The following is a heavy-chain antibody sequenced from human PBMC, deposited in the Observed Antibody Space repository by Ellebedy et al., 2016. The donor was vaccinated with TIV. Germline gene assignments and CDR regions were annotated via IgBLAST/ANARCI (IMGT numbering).Heavy chain of an antibody. CDR1: GGTFSSYA. CDR3: ARGAAVAGGILDY. Sequence: SVKVSXXASGGTFSSYAISWVRQAPGQGLEWMGGIIPIFGTANYAQKFQGRVTITADESTSTAYMELSSLRSENTAVYYCARGAAVAGGILDYWGQGTLVTVSS. CDR2: IIPIFGTA. J-gene: IGHJ4*02. V-gene: IGHV1-69*13. D-gene: IGHD6-19*01.